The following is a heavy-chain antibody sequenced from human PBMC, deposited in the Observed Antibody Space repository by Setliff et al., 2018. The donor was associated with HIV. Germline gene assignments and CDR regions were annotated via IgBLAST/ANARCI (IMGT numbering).Heavy chain of an antibody. CDR1: GFTFSDYG. D-gene: IGHD4-4*01. V-gene: IGHV3-30*19. J-gene: IGHJ3*02. Sequence: GGSLRLSCAASGFTFSDYGVHWVRQAPGKGLEWVAVISYGGSYKYYADSVKGRFTISRDNSKNTLYVQMNSLRADDTAVYYCVRDLTTIVTRKVFDIWGQGTMVTVSS. CDR3: VRDLTTIVTRKVFDI. CDR2: ISYGGSYK.